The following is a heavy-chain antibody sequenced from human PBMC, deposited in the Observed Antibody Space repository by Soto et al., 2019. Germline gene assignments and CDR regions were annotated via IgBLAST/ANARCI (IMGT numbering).Heavy chain of an antibody. CDR1: GGSISSGGYY. CDR2: IYYSGST. V-gene: IGHV4-31*03. D-gene: IGHD2-15*01. CDR3: ARVVRYCSGGSCYSRWFDP. Sequence: SETLSLTCTVSGGSISSGGYYWSWIRQHPGKGLEWIGYIYYSGSTYYNPSLKSRVTISVDTSKNQFSLKLSSVTAADTAVYYCARVVRYCSGGSCYSRWFDPWGQGTLVTVSS. J-gene: IGHJ5*02.